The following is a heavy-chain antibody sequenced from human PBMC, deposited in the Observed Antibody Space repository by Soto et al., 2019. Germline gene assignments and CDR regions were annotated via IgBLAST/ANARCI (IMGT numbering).Heavy chain of an antibody. D-gene: IGHD3-3*01. J-gene: IGHJ5*02. Sequence: EVQLLESGGGLLQPGGSLRLSCAASGLTLRSSAMTWVRQAPGKGLEWISSINGDGTATYYGNAVKGRFTISKDISKNTLYLQMDSLRAEDTAVYFCAKITRSCGQGTLVTVSS. CDR3: AKITRS. CDR2: INGDGTAT. CDR1: GLTLRSSA. V-gene: IGHV3-23*01.